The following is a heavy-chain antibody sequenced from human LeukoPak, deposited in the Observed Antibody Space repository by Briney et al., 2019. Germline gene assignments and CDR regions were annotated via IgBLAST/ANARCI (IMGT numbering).Heavy chain of an antibody. D-gene: IGHD3-3*01. CDR2: ISAYNGNI. J-gene: IGHJ4*02. CDR1: GYTFISYG. V-gene: IGHV1-18*01. CDR3: ASMSGYYPSYYFDY. Sequence: ASVKVSCKASGYTFISYGITWVRQAPGQGLEWRGWISAYNGNIDYAQKLQGRVPLTTDTSTSTAYMEVRSLRSDDTAVYYCASMSGYYPSYYFDYWGQGTLVTVSS.